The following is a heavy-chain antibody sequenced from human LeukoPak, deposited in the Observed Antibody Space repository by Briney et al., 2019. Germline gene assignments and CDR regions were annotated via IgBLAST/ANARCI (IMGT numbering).Heavy chain of an antibody. D-gene: IGHD3-10*01. CDR2: IKQDGSEK. CDR1: GFTFSSYW. CDR3: ARHGSGSYLLTFDY. J-gene: IGHJ4*02. V-gene: IGHV3-7*01. Sequence: QAGGSLRLSCAASGFTFSSYWMSWVRQAPGKGLEWVANIKQDGSEKYYVDSVKGRFTISRDNAKNSLYLQMNSLRAEDTAVYYCARHGSGSYLLTFDYWGQGTLVTVSS.